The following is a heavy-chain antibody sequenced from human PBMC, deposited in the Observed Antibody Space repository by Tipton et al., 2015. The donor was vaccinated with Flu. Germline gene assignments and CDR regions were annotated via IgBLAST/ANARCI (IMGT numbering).Heavy chain of an antibody. CDR1: GYSINSGYF. J-gene: IGHJ4*02. CDR3: ARHTGDSVRGVIDY. Sequence: TLSLTCAVSGYSINSGYFWGWIRQPPGKGLEWIGSMSHSGRTYYNPSLKSRVTISVDTAKNQFSQRLSSVTAADTAVYYCARHTGDSVRGVIDYWGQGTLVTVSS. D-gene: IGHD3-10*02. CDR2: MSHSGRT. V-gene: IGHV4-38-2*01.